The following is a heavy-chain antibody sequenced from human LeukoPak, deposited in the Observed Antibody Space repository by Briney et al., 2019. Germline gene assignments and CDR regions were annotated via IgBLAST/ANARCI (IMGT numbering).Heavy chain of an antibody. V-gene: IGHV1-8*03. CDR3: ARDYGAYCSGGSCYSSNWFDP. Sequence: GAXVKVSCKASGYTFTSYDINWVRQAPGQGLEWMGWMNPNSGNTGYAQKFQGRVTITRNTSISTAYMELSSLRSEDTAVYYCARDYGAYCSGGSCYSSNWFDPWGQGTLVTVSS. CDR2: MNPNSGNT. D-gene: IGHD2-15*01. CDR1: GYTFTSYD. J-gene: IGHJ5*02.